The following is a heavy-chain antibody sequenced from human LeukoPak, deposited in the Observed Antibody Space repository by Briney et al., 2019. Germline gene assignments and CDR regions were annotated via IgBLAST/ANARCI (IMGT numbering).Heavy chain of an antibody. CDR3: AREGGDYGDQPPDY. V-gene: IGHV1-2*02. J-gene: IGHJ4*02. Sequence: ASVKVSCKASGYTFTGYYMHWVRQAPGEGLESMGWINPNSGGTNYAQKFQGRVTMTRDTSISTAYMELSRLRSDDTAVYYCAREGGDYGDQPPDYWGQGTLVTVSS. CDR2: INPNSGGT. D-gene: IGHD4-17*01. CDR1: GYTFTGYY.